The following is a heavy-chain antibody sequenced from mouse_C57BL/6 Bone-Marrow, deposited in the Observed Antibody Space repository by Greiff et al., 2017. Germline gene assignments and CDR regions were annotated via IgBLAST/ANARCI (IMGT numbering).Heavy chain of an antibody. Sequence: VQLQESGTELARPGASVKLSCKASGYTFTSYGISWVKQRTGQGLEWIGEIYPRSGNTYYNEKFKGKATLTADKSSSTAYMELRSLTSEDSAVYFCARRGTIYYDYDWGQGTLVTVSA. CDR1: GYTFTSYG. V-gene: IGHV1-81*01. J-gene: IGHJ3*01. CDR2: IYPRSGNT. D-gene: IGHD2-4*01. CDR3: ARRGTIYYDYD.